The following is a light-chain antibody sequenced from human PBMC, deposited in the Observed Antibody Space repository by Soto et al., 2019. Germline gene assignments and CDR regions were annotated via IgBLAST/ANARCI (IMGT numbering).Light chain of an antibody. V-gene: IGKV1-6*01. J-gene: IGKJ2*01. Sequence: AIQMTQSPSSLSASVGDRVTITCRASQDIRKDLAWYQQKPGKAPQILIYGASTLQTGVASGFSGSGSATEFTLTISSLQPEDSAAYYCLQDYNYPFTVGQGTKVDSK. CDR2: GAS. CDR1: QDIRKD. CDR3: LQDYNYPFT.